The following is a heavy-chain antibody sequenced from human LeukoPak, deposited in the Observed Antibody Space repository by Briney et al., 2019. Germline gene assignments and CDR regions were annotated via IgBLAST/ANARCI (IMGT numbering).Heavy chain of an antibody. V-gene: IGHV3-11*04. J-gene: IGHJ4*02. CDR1: GFTFSDYY. D-gene: IGHD5/OR15-5a*01. CDR3: AQVSWSTDSF. CDR2: ISSSSSII. Sequence: GGSLRLSCAASGFTFSDYYMSWVRQAPGKGLEWLSFISSSSSIIFYADSVQGRFTISRDNAKNSLFLQMKSLRAEDTAVYYCAQVSWSTDSFWGQGTLVTVSS.